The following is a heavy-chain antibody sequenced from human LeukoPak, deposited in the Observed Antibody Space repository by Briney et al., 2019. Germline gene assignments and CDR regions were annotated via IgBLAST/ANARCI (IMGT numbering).Heavy chain of an antibody. CDR3: ASSWNYAAFDI. Sequence: ASVKVSCKASGYTFTSYYIHWVRQAPGQGLEWMGIVNPSDGSTGYAQKFQGRVTMTRDMSTSTVYMELSSLRSEDTAFYYCASSWNYAAFDIWGQGTMVTVSS. CDR1: GYTFTSYY. CDR2: VNPSDGST. V-gene: IGHV1-46*01. D-gene: IGHD1-7*01. J-gene: IGHJ3*02.